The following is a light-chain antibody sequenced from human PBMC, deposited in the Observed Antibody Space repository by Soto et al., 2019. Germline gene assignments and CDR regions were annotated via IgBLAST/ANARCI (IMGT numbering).Light chain of an antibody. Sequence: SVLTQPASVSGSPGQSITISCTGTSSDVGGYNYVSWYQQHPGKAPKLMIYEVTKRPSGVPDRVSASKSGNTASLTVSGLRAEDEADYYCSSYAGSNNFVFGSGTKVTVL. J-gene: IGLJ1*01. CDR2: EVT. CDR1: SSDVGGYNY. CDR3: SSYAGSNNFV. V-gene: IGLV2-8*01.